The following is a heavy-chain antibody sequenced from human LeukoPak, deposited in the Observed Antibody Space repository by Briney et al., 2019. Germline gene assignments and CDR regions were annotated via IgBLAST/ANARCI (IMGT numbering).Heavy chain of an antibody. V-gene: IGHV4-59*12. J-gene: IGHJ4*02. CDR3: ARGYGSGSHYPY. CDR1: GGSISSYY. D-gene: IGHD3-10*01. CDR2: IYYSGSA. Sequence: SGTLSLTCAVSGGSISSYYWSWIRQPPGKGLEWIGYIYYSGSANYNPSLKSRVTISVATSKKQSSLKLSSVTAADTAVYYCARGYGSGSHYPYWGQGTLVTVSS.